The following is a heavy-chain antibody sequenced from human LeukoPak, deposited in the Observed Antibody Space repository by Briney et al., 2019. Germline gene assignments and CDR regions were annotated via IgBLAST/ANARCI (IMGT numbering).Heavy chain of an antibody. CDR3: ARWPTPTNEGGWFGDEIDDWFDP. CDR1: GASISSRYY. D-gene: IGHD3-10*01. Sequence: SETLSLTCTVSGASISSRYYDWWGWIRQPPGKGLEWIGEINHSGSTNYNPSLKSRVTISVDTSKNQFSLKLSSVTAADTAVYYCARWPTPTNEGGWFGDEIDDWFDPWGQGTLVTVSS. V-gene: IGHV4-39*07. CDR2: INHSGST. J-gene: IGHJ5*02.